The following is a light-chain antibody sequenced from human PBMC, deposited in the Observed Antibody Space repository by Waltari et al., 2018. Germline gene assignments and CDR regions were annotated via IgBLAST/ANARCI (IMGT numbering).Light chain of an antibody. CDR3: QVWDSSSDHWV. V-gene: IGLV3-21*03. J-gene: IGLJ3*02. Sequence: SYVLTQPPSASVAPGKTARVTCGGNNIGSKSVQWYQQKPGQAPVLGVYDDTDRPSGIPERFSGSNSGNTATLTISRVEAGDEADYYCQVWDSSSDHWVFGGGTKLTVL. CDR2: DDT. CDR1: NIGSKS.